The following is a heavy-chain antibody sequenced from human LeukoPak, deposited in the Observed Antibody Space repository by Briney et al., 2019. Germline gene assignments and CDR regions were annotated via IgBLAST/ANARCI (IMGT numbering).Heavy chain of an antibody. CDR1: GYSFTSYW. CDR2: IYPGDSDT. CDR3: ARQHSPVRSFDWVDY. J-gene: IGHJ4*02. Sequence: GESLKISCKGSGYSFTSYWIGWVRQMPGKGLEWMGIIYPGDSDTRYSPSFQGQVTISADKSISTAYLQWSSLKASDTAMYYCARQHSPVRSFDWVDYWGQGTLVTVSS. D-gene: IGHD3-9*01. V-gene: IGHV5-51*01.